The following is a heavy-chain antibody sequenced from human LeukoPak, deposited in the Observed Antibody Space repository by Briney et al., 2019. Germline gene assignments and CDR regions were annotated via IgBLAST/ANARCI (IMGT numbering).Heavy chain of an antibody. D-gene: IGHD2-21*01. CDR3: ARGDSSRGYYYMDV. Sequence: ASVKVSCKASGYTFTGYYMHWVRQAPGQGLEWMGWINPNSGGTDYAQKFQGRVTMTRHTSISSAYMELSRLRSDDTAVYYCARGDSSRGYYYMDVWGRGTTVTVPS. CDR1: GYTFTGYY. CDR2: INPNSGGT. J-gene: IGHJ6*03. V-gene: IGHV1-2*02.